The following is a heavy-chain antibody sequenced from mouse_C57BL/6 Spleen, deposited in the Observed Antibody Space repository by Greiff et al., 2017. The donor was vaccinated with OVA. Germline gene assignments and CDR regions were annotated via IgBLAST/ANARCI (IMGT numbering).Heavy chain of an antibody. J-gene: IGHJ3*01. Sequence: QVHVKQSGAELVKPGASVKISCKASGYAFSSYWMNWVKQRPGKGLEWIGQIYPGDGDTNYNGKLKGKGTLTADTSSSTAYMQLSSLPSESSAVYCCARLDDSYRIAYWGPGTLVTVSA. CDR2: IYPGDGDT. D-gene: IGHD2-3*01. CDR3: ARLDDSYRIAY. V-gene: IGHV1-80*01. CDR1: GYAFSSYW.